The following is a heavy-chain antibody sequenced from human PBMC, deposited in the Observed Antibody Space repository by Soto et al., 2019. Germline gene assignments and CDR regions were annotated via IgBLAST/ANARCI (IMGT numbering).Heavy chain of an antibody. D-gene: IGHD1-1*01. CDR1: GFTFSSYG. CDR2: ISYDGSNK. CDR3: AKDLLDHDAFDI. V-gene: IGHV3-30*18. Sequence: GGSLRLSCAASGFTFSSYGMHWVRQAPGKGLEWVAVISYDGSNKYYADSVKGRFTISRDNSKNTLYLQMNSLRAEDTAVYYCAKDLLDHDAFDIWGQGTMVTVSS. J-gene: IGHJ3*02.